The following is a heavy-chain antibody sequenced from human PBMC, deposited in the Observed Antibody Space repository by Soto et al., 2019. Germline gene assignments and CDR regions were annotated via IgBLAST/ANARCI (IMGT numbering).Heavy chain of an antibody. J-gene: IGHJ4*02. CDR1: GGSISTYY. CDR2: IHYSGST. D-gene: IGHD6-19*01. V-gene: IGHV4-59*01. Sequence: QVQLQESGPGLVKPSETLSLTCTVSGGSISTYYWSWIRQPPGKGLEWIGYIHYSGSTSSNPPLNSRVTISVDTSKNQFSLKLSSVTAADTAVYYCAREYSSFEYWGQGILVSVSS. CDR3: AREYSSFEY.